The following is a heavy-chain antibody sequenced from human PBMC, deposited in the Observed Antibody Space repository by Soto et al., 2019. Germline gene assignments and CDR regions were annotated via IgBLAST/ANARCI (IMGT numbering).Heavy chain of an antibody. J-gene: IGHJ6*02. CDR3: ARLGYCSGGSCPPYYYYGMDV. Sequence: GESLKISCKGSGYGFTSYWISWVRQMPGKGLEGMGRIDPSDSYTNYSPSFQGHVTISADKSISTAYLQWSSLKASDTAMYYCARLGYCSGGSCPPYYYYGMDVWGQGTTVTVYS. V-gene: IGHV5-10-1*01. CDR2: IDPSDSYT. D-gene: IGHD2-15*01. CDR1: GYGFTSYW.